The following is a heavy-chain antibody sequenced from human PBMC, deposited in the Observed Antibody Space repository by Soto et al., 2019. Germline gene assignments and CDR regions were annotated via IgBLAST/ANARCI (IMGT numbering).Heavy chain of an antibody. CDR2: INHSGST. V-gene: IGHV4-34*01. CDR1: GGSFSGYY. CDR3: AGGCRHSYGDNYDYGMDV. D-gene: IGHD4-17*01. Sequence: PSETLSLTCAVYGGSFSGYYWSWIRQPPGKGLEWIGEINHSGSTNYNPSLKSRVTISVDTSKNQFSLKLSSVTAADTAVYYCAGGCRHSYGDNYDYGMDVWGQGTTVTVSS. J-gene: IGHJ6*02.